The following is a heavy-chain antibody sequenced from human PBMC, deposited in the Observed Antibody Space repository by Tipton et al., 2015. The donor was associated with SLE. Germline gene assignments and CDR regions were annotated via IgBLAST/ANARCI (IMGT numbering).Heavy chain of an antibody. D-gene: IGHD2-2*01. CDR3: ARLIVVVPAANNWFYP. CDR1: GGSFSGYY. Sequence: GLVKPSETLSLTCAVYGGSFSGYYWSWIRQPPGKGLEWIGEINHSGSTNYNPSLKSRVTISVDTSKNQFSLKLSSVTAADTAGYYCARLIVVVPAANNWFYPWGQGTLVAVSS. V-gene: IGHV4-34*09. CDR2: INHSGST. J-gene: IGHJ5*02.